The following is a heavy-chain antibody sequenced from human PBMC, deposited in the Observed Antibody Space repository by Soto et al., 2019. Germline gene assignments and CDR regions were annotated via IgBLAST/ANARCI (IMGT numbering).Heavy chain of an antibody. J-gene: IGHJ4*02. V-gene: IGHV4-59*01. CDR2: IYYSGST. D-gene: IGHD5-12*01. CDR3: ARGRWLQLIYFDY. CDR1: GGSISSYY. Sequence: QVQLQESGPGLVKPSETLSLTCTVSGGSISSYYWSWIRQPPGKGLEWIGCIYYSGSTNYNPPLKSRVTISVDTSKNQFSLNLRSVTAADTAVYYCARGRWLQLIYFDYWGQGTLVTVSS.